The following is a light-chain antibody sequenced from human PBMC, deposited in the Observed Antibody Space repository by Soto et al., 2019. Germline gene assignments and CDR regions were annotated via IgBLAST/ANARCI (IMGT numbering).Light chain of an antibody. CDR2: DVT. V-gene: IGLV2-14*03. CDR3: SSFTGSTTWV. CDR1: NSDVGGYDY. Sequence: QSALTQPASVSGSPGQSITISYTGTNSDVGGYDYVSWYQQHPGKAPRLLIFDVTKRPSGVSNRFSGSKSGNTASLTISGLLTEDEADYYCSSFTGSTTWVFGGGTKLTVL. J-gene: IGLJ3*02.